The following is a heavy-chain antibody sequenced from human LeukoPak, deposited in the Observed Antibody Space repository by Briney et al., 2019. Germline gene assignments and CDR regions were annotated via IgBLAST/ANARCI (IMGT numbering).Heavy chain of an antibody. Sequence: PGGSLRLSCAASGFTFSSYSMNWVRQAPGKGLEWVSSISSSSSYIYYADSVKGRFTISRDNSKNTLYLQMNSLRAEDTAVYYCATRSDLVVTPGTFDYWGQGTLVTVSS. CDR3: ATRSDLVVTPGTFDY. D-gene: IGHD4-23*01. J-gene: IGHJ4*02. CDR2: ISSSSSYI. CDR1: GFTFSSYS. V-gene: IGHV3-21*01.